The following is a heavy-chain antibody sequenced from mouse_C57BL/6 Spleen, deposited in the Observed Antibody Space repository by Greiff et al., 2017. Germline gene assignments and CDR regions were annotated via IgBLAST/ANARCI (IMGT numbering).Heavy chain of an antibody. J-gene: IGHJ3*01. V-gene: IGHV1-50*01. CDR1: GYTFTSYW. CDR2: IDPSDSYT. CDR3: ARVDSSGPFAY. Sequence: QSCKASGYTFTSYWMQWVKQRPGQGLEWIGEIDPSDSYTNYNQKFMGKATLTVDTSSSTAYMQLSSLTSEDSAVYYCARVDSSGPFAYWGQGTLVTVSA. D-gene: IGHD3-2*02.